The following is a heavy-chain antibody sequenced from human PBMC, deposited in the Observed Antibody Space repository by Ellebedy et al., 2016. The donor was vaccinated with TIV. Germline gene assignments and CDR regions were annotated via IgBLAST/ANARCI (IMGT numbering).Heavy chain of an antibody. Sequence: GSLRLSCNVSGASISNSGYYWGWIRQPPATGLEWIGIIYYSGSTYYNPSLKSRITMSVDSSTNQFFLDLSSVTAADTAVYYCARRTDSGSYYDYFNNWGQGTLVTVSS. CDR3: ARRTDSGSYYDYFNN. D-gene: IGHD1-26*01. V-gene: IGHV4-39*01. CDR2: IYYSGST. J-gene: IGHJ4*02. CDR1: GASISNSGYY.